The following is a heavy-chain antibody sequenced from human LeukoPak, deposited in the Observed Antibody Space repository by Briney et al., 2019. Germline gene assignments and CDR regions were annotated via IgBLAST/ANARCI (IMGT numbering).Heavy chain of an antibody. CDR1: GFTFDEYA. V-gene: IGHV3-9*01. J-gene: IGHJ4*02. Sequence: GRSLRLSCAVSGFTFDEYAMHWVRQAPGKGLEWVSGISWNSGSIGYADSVKGRFTISRDNAKNSLYLQMNTLRAEDTALYYCAKGVGLYYGDPFDYWGQGTLVTVSS. D-gene: IGHD4-17*01. CDR2: ISWNSGSI. CDR3: AKGVGLYYGDPFDY.